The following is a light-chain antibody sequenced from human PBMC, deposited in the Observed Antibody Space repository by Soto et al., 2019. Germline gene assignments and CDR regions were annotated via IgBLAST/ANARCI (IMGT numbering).Light chain of an antibody. CDR1: SSDGGGYNF. Sequence: QSVLTQPASVSGSPGQSITISCTGTSSDGGGYNFVSWYQQHPDKAPKLMIYDVTNRPSGVSNRFSGSKSGNTASLTISGIQAEDEADYYCSSYTSISTYVFGTGTKVTVL. CDR2: DVT. CDR3: SSYTSISTYV. V-gene: IGLV2-14*01. J-gene: IGLJ1*01.